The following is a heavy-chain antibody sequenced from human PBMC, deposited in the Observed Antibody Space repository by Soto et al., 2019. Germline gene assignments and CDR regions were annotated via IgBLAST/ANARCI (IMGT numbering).Heavy chain of an antibody. CDR1: GGSFSGYY. V-gene: IGHV4-34*01. CDR3: ARGSGEYGDYEGRGWFDP. D-gene: IGHD4-17*01. J-gene: IGHJ5*02. CDR2: INHSGST. Sequence: QVQLQQWGAGLLKPSETLSLTCAVYGGSFSGYYWSWIRQPPGKGLEWIGEINHSGSTNYNPSLKSRVTISVDTSKNQFSLKLSSVTAADTAVYYCARGSGEYGDYEGRGWFDPWGQGTLVTVSS.